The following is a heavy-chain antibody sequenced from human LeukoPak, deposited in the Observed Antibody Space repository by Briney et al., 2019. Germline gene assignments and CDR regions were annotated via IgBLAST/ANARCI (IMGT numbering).Heavy chain of an antibody. CDR1: GFTFSDYY. Sequence: GGSLRLSCAASGFTFSDYYMSWIRQAPGKGLEWVSYISSSGSTIYYADSVKGRFTISRDNAKNLLYLQMNSLRAEDTAVYYCARVRLPTRYYYDSSGYYFDYWGQGTLVTVSS. CDR2: ISSSGSTI. V-gene: IGHV3-11*01. J-gene: IGHJ4*02. D-gene: IGHD3-22*01. CDR3: ARVRLPTRYYYDSSGYYFDY.